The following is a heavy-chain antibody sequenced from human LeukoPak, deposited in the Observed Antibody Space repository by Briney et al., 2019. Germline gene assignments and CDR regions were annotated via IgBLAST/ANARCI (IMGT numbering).Heavy chain of an antibody. CDR1: GYTFTSYG. CDR2: ISAYNGNT. D-gene: IGHD3-3*01. J-gene: IGHJ4*02. V-gene: IGHV1-18*01. Sequence: APVKVSCKASGYTFTSYGISWVRQAPGQGLEWMGWISAYNGNTNYAQKLQGRVTMTTDTSTSTAYMELRSLRSDDTAVYYCARDTYDFWSGYYNFDYWGQGTLVTVSS. CDR3: ARDTYDFWSGYYNFDY.